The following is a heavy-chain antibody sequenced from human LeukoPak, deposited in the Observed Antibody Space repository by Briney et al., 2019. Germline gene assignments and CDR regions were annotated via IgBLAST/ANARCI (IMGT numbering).Heavy chain of an antibody. CDR1: GFTFGNYG. D-gene: IGHD3-3*01. Sequence: GGSLRLSCAGSGFTFGNYGMHWVRQAPGKGLDWVAFIRYDGTTQYYTDSVKGRFTISRDNSKNTLYLQMNSLRAEDTAVYYCAKATIFGVVTTTYYFDYWGQGTLVTVSS. V-gene: IGHV3-30*02. J-gene: IGHJ4*02. CDR2: IRYDGTTQ. CDR3: AKATIFGVVTTTYYFDY.